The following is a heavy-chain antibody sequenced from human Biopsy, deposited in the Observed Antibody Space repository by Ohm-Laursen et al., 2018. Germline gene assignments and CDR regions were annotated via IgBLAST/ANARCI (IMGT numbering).Heavy chain of an antibody. D-gene: IGHD2-2*01. Sequence: GTLSLTCTVSRDSISNYYWTWIRQSPGKGLEWIGYIYYTGSTNYNPSAKSRVTISVDTSKNQFSLKLNSVTAADTAVYYCARMPHFDYWGQEILVTVSS. J-gene: IGHJ4*02. V-gene: IGHV4-59*01. CDR3: ARMPHFDY. CDR1: RDSISNYY. CDR2: IYYTGST.